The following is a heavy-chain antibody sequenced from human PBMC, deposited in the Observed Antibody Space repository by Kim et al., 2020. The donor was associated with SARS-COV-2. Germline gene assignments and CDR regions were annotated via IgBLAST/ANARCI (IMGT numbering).Heavy chain of an antibody. V-gene: IGHV3-23*03. CDR1: GFTFSSYA. J-gene: IGHJ4*02. CDR3: AKDADRSSGCCEFDY. D-gene: IGHD6-19*01. Sequence: GGSLRLSCAASGFTFSSYAMSWVRQAPGKGLEWVSVIYSGGSSTYYADSVKGRFTISRDNSKNTLYLQMNSLRAEDTAVYYCAKDADRSSGCCEFDYWGQETLVTVSS. CDR2: IYSGGSST.